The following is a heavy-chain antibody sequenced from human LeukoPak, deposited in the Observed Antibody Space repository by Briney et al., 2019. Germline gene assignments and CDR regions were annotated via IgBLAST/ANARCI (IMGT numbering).Heavy chain of an antibody. CDR1: GFMFKHYG. Sequence: GGSLGLSCAASGFMFKHYGMSWVRQAPGKGLEWVSGISGRGDSAKYADSVKGRFTISRDNSKNTLYLQMNSLRAEDTAVYYCARVGNSNQARYYYYYMDVWGKGTTVTVSS. CDR2: ISGRGDSA. CDR3: ARVGNSNQARYYYYYMDV. D-gene: IGHD4-11*01. V-gene: IGHV3-23*01. J-gene: IGHJ6*03.